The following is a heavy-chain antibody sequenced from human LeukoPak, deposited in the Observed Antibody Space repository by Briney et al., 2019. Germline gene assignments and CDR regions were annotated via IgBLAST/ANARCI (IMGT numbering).Heavy chain of an antibody. CDR2: IHYDGNT. D-gene: IGHD3-3*01. Sequence: SETLSLTCTVSGGSISSSTYSWTWIRQPPGKGLEWIGSIHYDGNTYYKPSLKSRVTISVDTSKIQFSLRLSSATAADTAVYYCARYYDFWSGTNWFDPWGQGTLVTVSS. CDR1: GGSISSSTYS. V-gene: IGHV4-39*01. CDR3: ARYYDFWSGTNWFDP. J-gene: IGHJ5*02.